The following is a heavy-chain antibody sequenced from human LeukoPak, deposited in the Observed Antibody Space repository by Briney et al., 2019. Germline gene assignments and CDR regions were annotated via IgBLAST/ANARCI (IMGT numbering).Heavy chain of an antibody. Sequence: GFPGPSIAASGFTFRTHAYDLGRPAPGKGVGWVALISYDGSNKYYADSVKGRFTVSRDNSKNTLYLQMNSLRAEDTAVYYCARDGISRGSGTYYNARGEGTLVTVSS. CDR1: GFTFRTHA. V-gene: IGHV3-30*01. CDR2: ISYDGSNK. J-gene: IGHJ4*02. D-gene: IGHD3-10*01. CDR3: ARDGISRGSGTYYNA.